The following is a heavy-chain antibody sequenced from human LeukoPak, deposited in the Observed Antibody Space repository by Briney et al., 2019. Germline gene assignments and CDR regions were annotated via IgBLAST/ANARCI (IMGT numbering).Heavy chain of an antibody. J-gene: IGHJ4*02. V-gene: IGHV3-23*01. CDR1: GFTFSSYA. CDR2: ISGSGGST. Sequence: PGGSLRLSCAASGFTFSSYAMSWARQAPGKGLEWVSAISGSGGSTYYADSVKGRFTISRDNSKNTLYLQMNSLRAEDTAVYYCAKDLRVQWLALDYWGQGTLVTVSS. CDR3: AKDLRVQWLALDY. D-gene: IGHD6-19*01.